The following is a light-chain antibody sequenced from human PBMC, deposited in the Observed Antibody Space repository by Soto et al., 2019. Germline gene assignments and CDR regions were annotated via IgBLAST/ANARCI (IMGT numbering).Light chain of an antibody. CDR2: DAS. J-gene: IGKJ5*01. Sequence: DIQLTQSPSSLSASVGDRVTIACQAIQDISNYLHRYQQKPEKAPKLLIYDASNLETGVPSRFSGSGSGTDFTFTISSLQPEDIATYYCQQYDNFPRAINFGQGTRLEIK. V-gene: IGKV1-33*01. CDR1: QDISNY. CDR3: QQYDNFPRAIN.